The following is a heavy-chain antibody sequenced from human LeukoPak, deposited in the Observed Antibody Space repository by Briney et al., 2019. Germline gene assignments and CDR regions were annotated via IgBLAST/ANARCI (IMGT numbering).Heavy chain of an antibody. D-gene: IGHD6-19*01. CDR3: AREEGIAVAGTSLGWFDP. Sequence: SVKASCKASGGTFSSYAISWVRQAPGQGLEWMGVIIPIFGTANYAQKFQGRVTITADKSTSTAYMELSSLRSEDTAVYYCAREEGIAVAGTSLGWFDPWGQGTLVTVSS. V-gene: IGHV1-69*06. J-gene: IGHJ5*02. CDR1: GGTFSSYA. CDR2: IIPIFGTA.